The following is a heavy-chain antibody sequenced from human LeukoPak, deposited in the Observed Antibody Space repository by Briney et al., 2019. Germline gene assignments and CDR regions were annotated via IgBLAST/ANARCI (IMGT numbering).Heavy chain of an antibody. CDR3: ARVYDSNYDYYYYMDV. CDR2: FDPEDGET. D-gene: IGHD4-11*01. CDR1: GYTLTELS. J-gene: IGHJ6*03. V-gene: IGHV1-24*01. Sequence: ASVKVSCKVSGYTLTELSMHWVRQAPGKGLEWMGGFDPEDGETIYAQKFQGRVTMTEDTSTDTAYMELSSLRSEDTAVYYCARVYDSNYDYYYYMDVWGKGTTVTVSS.